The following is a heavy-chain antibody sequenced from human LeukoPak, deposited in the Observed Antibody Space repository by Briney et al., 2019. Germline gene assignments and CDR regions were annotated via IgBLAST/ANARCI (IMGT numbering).Heavy chain of an antibody. CDR2: VSYTGDT. J-gene: IGHJ4*02. CDR3: TRVRTGSIFYY. Sequence: SETLSLTCTVSGDSISSGPHFWAWVRQPPGKGLEWVGSVSYTGDTYYNPSLKSRVTISRDTSKNQFSLKMTSMTATDTAVYYCTRVRTGSIFYYWGQGTLITVSS. CDR1: GDSISSGPHF. V-gene: IGHV4-39*02. D-gene: IGHD3-3*02.